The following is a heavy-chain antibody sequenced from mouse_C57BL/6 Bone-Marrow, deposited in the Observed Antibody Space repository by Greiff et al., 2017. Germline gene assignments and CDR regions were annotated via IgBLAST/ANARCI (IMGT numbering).Heavy chain of an antibody. CDR2: IRLKSDNYAT. CDR1: GFTFSNYW. V-gene: IGHV6-3*01. CDR3: ASHFNRYYAMDY. Sequence: EVKVEESGGGLVQPGGSMKLSCVASGFTFSNYWMNWVRQSPEKGLEWVAQIRLKSDNYATHYAESVKGRFTISRDDSKSSVYLQMNNLRAEDTGIYYCASHFNRYYAMDYWGQGTSVTVSS. J-gene: IGHJ4*01.